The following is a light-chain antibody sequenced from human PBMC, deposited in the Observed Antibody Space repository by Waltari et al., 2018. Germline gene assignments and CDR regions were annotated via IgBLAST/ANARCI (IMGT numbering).Light chain of an antibody. J-gene: IGKJ1*01. CDR1: QSVSNH. CDR2: AAS. V-gene: IGKV3-15*01. CDR3: QQYNTWPEV. Sequence: EILMTQSPATLSVSLGERATLSCRASQSVSNHLAWYQHKPGQAPRLLIYAASTRATGVPATFSGTGSGTEFTLTISSLQSEDFAVYYCQQYNTWPEVFDQGTKVEIK.